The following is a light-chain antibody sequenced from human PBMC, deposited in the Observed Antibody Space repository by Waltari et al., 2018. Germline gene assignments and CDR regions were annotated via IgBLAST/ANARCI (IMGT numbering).Light chain of an antibody. CDR2: GAS. Sequence: DIQMTQSPSSLSASAGDRVTISCRASQGIGTYLHWYQQRPGKPPKRLIYGASSLESGVPSRFSGSGYGSAFTLTISRLQPEDFATYYCLQHYSHPWTFGQGTKVEFK. CDR1: QGIGTY. CDR3: LQHYSHPWT. J-gene: IGKJ1*01. V-gene: IGKV1-17*01.